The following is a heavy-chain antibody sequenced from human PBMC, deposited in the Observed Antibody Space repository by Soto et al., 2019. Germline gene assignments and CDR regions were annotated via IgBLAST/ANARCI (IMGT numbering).Heavy chain of an antibody. V-gene: IGHV4-31*03. D-gene: IGHD4-17*01. CDR1: GGSISSGGYY. CDR3: ARDRTDNWFDP. J-gene: IGHJ5*02. Sequence: QVQLQESGPGLVKPSQTLSLTCTVSGGSISSGGYYWSWIRQHPGKGLEWIGYIYYSGSTYYNPSLKSXXTXSXGTSKNQFSLKLSSVTAADTAVYYCARDRTDNWFDPWGQGTLVTVSS. CDR2: IYYSGST.